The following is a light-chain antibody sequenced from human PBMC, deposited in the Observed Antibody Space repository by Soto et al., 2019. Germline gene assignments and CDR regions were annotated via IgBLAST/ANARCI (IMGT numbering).Light chain of an antibody. CDR3: QQYNNWSPYT. CDR1: QSVSSN. CDR2: DAS. Sequence: EIVMTQSPATLSVSPGERATLSCRASQSVSSNLAWYQQKPGQAPRLLIYDASTRATGIPARFSGSGSGTDFPLTISSLQSEDFAVYHCQQYNNWSPYTFGQGTKLEMK. J-gene: IGKJ2*01. V-gene: IGKV3-15*01.